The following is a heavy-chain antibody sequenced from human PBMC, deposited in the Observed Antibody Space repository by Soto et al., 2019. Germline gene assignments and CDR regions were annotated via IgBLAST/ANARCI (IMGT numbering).Heavy chain of an antibody. J-gene: IGHJ4*02. CDR1: GYTFTSYD. V-gene: IGHV1-8*01. Sequence: QVQLVQSGAEVKKPGASVKVSCKASGYTFTSYDINWVRQATGQGLEWMGWMNPNSGKTGYAQKFQGRGTMTRNTSRSTAYMELSSLRYEDTAVYYCARARGSRGSCFDYWGQGTLVTVSS. D-gene: IGHD3-16*01. CDR3: ARARGSRGSCFDY. CDR2: MNPNSGKT.